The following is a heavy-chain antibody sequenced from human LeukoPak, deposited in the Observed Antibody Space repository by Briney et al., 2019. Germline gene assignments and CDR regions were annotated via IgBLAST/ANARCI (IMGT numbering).Heavy chain of an antibody. CDR1: GYSISSGYY. D-gene: IGHD2-15*01. CDR2: IYHSGST. J-gene: IGHJ6*02. V-gene: IGHV4-38-2*02. Sequence: SETLSLTCTVSGYSISSGYYWGWIRQPPGKGLEWIGSIYHSGSTYYNPSLKSRVTISVDTSKNQFSLKLSSVTAADTAVYYCARGGCSGGSCYVLRRIYYYGMDVWGQGTTVTVSS. CDR3: ARGGCSGGSCYVLRRIYYYGMDV.